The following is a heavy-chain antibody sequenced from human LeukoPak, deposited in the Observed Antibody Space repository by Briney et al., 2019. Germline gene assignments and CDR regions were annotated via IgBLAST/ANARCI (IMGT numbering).Heavy chain of an antibody. J-gene: IGHJ4*02. Sequence: GGSLRLSCAASGFTFSSYWRRWVRQAPGKGLEWVANIKEDGSEKNYVDSVKGRFTISRDNAKNSLFLQMNSLRAEDTAVYYCARDVGGGYHDYRGQGTPVTVSS. D-gene: IGHD2-15*01. CDR3: ARDVGGGYHDY. CDR2: IKEDGSEK. CDR1: GFTFSSYW. V-gene: IGHV3-7*01.